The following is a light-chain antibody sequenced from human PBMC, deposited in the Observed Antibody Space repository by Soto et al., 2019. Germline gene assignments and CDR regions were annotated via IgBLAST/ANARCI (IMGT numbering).Light chain of an antibody. Sequence: EIVLTQSPATLSLSPGGRAMLSCRASQSVSTFLAWFQQKPGQPPRLLIYGASTRATGIPARFSGSGSGTEFTLTISSLQSEDFAVYYCQQYNNWLTFGGGTKVDIK. CDR3: QQYNNWLT. J-gene: IGKJ4*01. CDR2: GAS. V-gene: IGKV3-15*01. CDR1: QSVSTF.